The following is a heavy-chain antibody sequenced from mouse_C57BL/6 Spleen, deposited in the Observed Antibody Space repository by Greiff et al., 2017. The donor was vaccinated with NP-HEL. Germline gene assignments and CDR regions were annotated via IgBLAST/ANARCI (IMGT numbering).Heavy chain of an antibody. CDR1: GFTFSDYG. CDR3: ARPYSNYRWYFDV. V-gene: IGHV5-17*01. Sequence: EVKLVESGGGLVKPGGSLKLSCAASGFTFSDYGLHWVRQAPEKGLEWVAYISSGSSTISYADTVKGRFTISRDNAKNTLFLQMTSLRSEDTAMYYCARPYSNYRWYFDVWGTGTTVTVSS. D-gene: IGHD2-5*01. J-gene: IGHJ1*03. CDR2: ISSGSSTI.